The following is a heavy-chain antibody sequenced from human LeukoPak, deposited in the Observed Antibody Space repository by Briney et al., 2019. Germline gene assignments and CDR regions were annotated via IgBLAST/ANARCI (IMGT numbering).Heavy chain of an antibody. CDR2: ISAYNGNT. J-gene: IGHJ3*02. Sequence: ASVKVSCKASGYTFTSYGISWVRQAPGQGLEWMGWISAYNGNTNYAQKLQGRVTMTTDTSTSTAYMELSSLRSEDTAVYYCARGAAARLDDAFDIWGQGTMVTVSS. CDR1: GYTFTSYG. D-gene: IGHD6-13*01. V-gene: IGHV1-18*01. CDR3: ARGAAARLDDAFDI.